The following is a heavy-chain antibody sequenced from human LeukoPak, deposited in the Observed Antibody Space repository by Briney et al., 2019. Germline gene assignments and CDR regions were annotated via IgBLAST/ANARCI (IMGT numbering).Heavy chain of an antibody. CDR3: ARVSDTAMVFDY. D-gene: IGHD5-18*01. CDR2: IYHSGST. Sequence: SGTLSLTCAVSGGSISSTNWWSWVRQPPGKGLEWIGEIYHSGSTNYNPSLKSRVTISVDTSKNQFSLKLSSVTAADTAVYYCARVSDTAMVFDYWGQGTLVTVSS. J-gene: IGHJ4*02. CDR1: GGSISSTNW. V-gene: IGHV4-4*02.